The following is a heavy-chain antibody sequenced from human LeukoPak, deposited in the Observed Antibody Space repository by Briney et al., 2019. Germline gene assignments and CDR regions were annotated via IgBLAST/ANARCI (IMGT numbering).Heavy chain of an antibody. CDR2: IHDSGTT. V-gene: IGHV4-59*01. CDR3: ARVPPRLSQIRGNILRFPRWFDS. CDR1: TGAIRTYF. J-gene: IGHJ5*01. Sequence: SETLSLTCTVSTGAIRTYFWSWIRQPPGKGLEWIGYIHDSGTTNYNPSLKSRVTMSIDTSKSQFSLTLTSVTAADTAVYYCARVPPRLSQIRGNILRFPRWFDSWGQGTLVSVSS. D-gene: IGHD3-9*01.